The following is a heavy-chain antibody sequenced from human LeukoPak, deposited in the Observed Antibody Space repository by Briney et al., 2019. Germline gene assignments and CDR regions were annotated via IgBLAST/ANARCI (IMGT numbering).Heavy chain of an antibody. Sequence: PGGSLRLSCAASGFTFSSYGMSWVRQAPGKGLEWVSAISGSGGSTYYADSVKGRFTISRDNSKNTLYLQMNSLRAEDTAVYYCARSRYYYDSSGYYFYYFDYWGQGTLVTVSS. V-gene: IGHV3-23*01. CDR1: GFTFSSYG. J-gene: IGHJ4*02. CDR2: ISGSGGST. D-gene: IGHD3-22*01. CDR3: ARSRYYYDSSGYYFYYFDY.